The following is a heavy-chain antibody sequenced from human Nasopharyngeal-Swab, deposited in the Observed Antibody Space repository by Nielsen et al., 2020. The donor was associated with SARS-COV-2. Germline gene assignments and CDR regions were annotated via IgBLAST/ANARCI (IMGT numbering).Heavy chain of an antibody. D-gene: IGHD3-22*01. CDR3: AKDMEGGYYYDSSGYNLDY. CDR1: GFTFDDYA. J-gene: IGHJ4*02. CDR2: ISWNSGSI. Sequence: GGSLRLSCAASGFTFDDYAMHWVRQAPGKGLEWVSGISWNSGSIGYADSVKGRFTISRDNAKNSLYLQMNSLRAEDTALYYCAKDMEGGYYYDSSGYNLDYWGQGTLVTVSS. V-gene: IGHV3-9*01.